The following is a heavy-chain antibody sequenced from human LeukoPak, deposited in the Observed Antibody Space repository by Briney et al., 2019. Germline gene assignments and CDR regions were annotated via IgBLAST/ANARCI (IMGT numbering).Heavy chain of an antibody. D-gene: IGHD4-23*01. CDR2: ISTYNGNT. Sequence: ASVKVSCKASGYTFTSYGISWVRQAPGQGLEWMGWISTYNGNTNYAQKLQGRVTMTTDTSTNTAYMELRSLRSDDTAVYYCARNSPTXXAAHCFDYWGQGTLVTVSS. CDR1: GYTFTSYG. J-gene: IGHJ4*02. CDR3: ARNSPTXXAAHCFDY. V-gene: IGHV1-18*01.